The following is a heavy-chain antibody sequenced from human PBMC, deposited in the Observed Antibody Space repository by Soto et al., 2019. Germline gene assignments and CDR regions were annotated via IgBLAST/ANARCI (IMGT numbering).Heavy chain of an antibody. CDR2: ISAYNGNT. V-gene: IGHV1-18*01. Sequence: QVQLVQSGAEVKKPGASVKVYCKASGYTFTSYGISWVRQAPGQALEWMGWISAYNGNTNYAQKLQGRVTRTTDTSTSTAYMELRSRRSDDTAVYYCASLSDDYDLGGVDYWGQGTLVTVSS. J-gene: IGHJ4*02. CDR3: ASLSDDYDLGGVDY. CDR1: GYTFTSYG. D-gene: IGHD4-17*01.